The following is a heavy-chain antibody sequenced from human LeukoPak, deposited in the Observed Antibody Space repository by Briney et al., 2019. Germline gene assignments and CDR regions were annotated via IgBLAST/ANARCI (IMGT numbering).Heavy chain of an antibody. CDR3: TRVGYVDEGIDY. V-gene: IGHV3-7*04. CDR1: GFTFSSYW. Sequence: GGSLRLSCAASGFTFSSYWMSWVRQAPGKGLEWVANIKQDGSKKSYVDSVEGRFTISRDNAKNSLYLQMNSLRAEDTAIYYCTRVGYVDEGIDYWGQGTLVTVSS. J-gene: IGHJ4*02. CDR2: IKQDGSKK. D-gene: IGHD4-17*01.